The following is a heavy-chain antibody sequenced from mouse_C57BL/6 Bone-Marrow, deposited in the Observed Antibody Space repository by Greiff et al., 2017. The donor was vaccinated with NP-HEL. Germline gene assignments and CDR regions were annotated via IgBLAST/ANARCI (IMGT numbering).Heavy chain of an antibody. CDR2: IYPGSGST. D-gene: IGHD1-1*01. CDR3: ARREFITTVVADYAMDY. J-gene: IGHJ4*01. V-gene: IGHV1-55*01. Sequence: QVQLQQPGAELVKPGASVKMSCKASGYTFTSYWITWVKQRPGQGLEWIGDIYPGSGSTNYNEKFKSKATLTVDTSSSKAYMQLSSLTSEDSAVYYCARREFITTVVADYAMDYWGQGTSVTVSS. CDR1: GYTFTSYW.